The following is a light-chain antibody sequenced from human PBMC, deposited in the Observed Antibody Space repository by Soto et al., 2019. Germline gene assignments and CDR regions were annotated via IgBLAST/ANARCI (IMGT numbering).Light chain of an antibody. CDR3: QKYDSTPQT. CDR1: QGIRNH. V-gene: IGKV1-27*01. J-gene: IGKJ1*01. CDR2: AAS. Sequence: DIQMTQSPSSLSASVGDRVTITCRASQGIRNHLAWYQQKPVKVPKLLIYAASTLQSGVPSRFSGSGSETDFTLTISSLQPEDGATYYCQKYDSTPQTFGQGTQVESK.